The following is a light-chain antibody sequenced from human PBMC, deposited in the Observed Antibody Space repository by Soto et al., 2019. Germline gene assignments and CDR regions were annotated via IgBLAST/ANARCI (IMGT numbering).Light chain of an antibody. CDR2: DVS. V-gene: IGLV2-14*04. CDR1: SSDVGGYNY. J-gene: IGLJ1*01. Sequence: NSSDVGGYNYVSWYQQHPGKAPKLMIYDVSNRPSGVSNRFSGSKSGNTASLTISGLQAEDEADYYCSSYTSSSTLLYVFGTGTKVTVL. CDR3: SSYTSSSTLLYV.